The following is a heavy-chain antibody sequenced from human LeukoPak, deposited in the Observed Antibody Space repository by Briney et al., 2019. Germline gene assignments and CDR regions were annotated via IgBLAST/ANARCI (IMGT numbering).Heavy chain of an antibody. V-gene: IGHV3-21*01. J-gene: IGHJ4*02. CDR3: ARVSYYEFDY. D-gene: IGHD3-22*01. CDR2: ISSSSSYI. CDR1: GFTVSSNY. Sequence: PGGSLRLSCAASGFTVSSNYMSWVRQAPGKGLEWVSSISSSSSYIYYADSVKGRFTISRDNAKNSLYLQMNSLRAEDTAVYYCARVSYYEFDYWGQGTLVTVSS.